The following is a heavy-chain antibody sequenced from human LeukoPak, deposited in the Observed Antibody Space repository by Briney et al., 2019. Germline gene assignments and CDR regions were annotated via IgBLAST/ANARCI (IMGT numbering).Heavy chain of an antibody. CDR1: GFIFNNHW. V-gene: IGHV3-7*03. J-gene: IGHJ6*02. CDR3: ARYNMDV. CDR2: TKEDGSAK. D-gene: IGHD1-14*01. Sequence: PGGSLRLSCAASGFIFNNHWMIWVRQAPGKGLEWVANTKEDGSAKYYVDSVKGRFTVSRDNAENSLFLQMNSLRAEDTGVYYCARYNMDVWGQGTTVTVSS.